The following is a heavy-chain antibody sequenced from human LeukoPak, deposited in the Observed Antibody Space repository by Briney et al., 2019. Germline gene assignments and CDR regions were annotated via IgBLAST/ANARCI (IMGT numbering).Heavy chain of an antibody. Sequence: SETLSLTCIVSAVSLSSYHWSWIRQPAAKGLEWIGRIHTSGTTNYNPSLESRVTMSGDTSKSQFSLNLKSVTAADTAVYYCARDGYYDSSGFSYFDDWGQGTLVTVSA. V-gene: IGHV4-4*07. J-gene: IGHJ4*02. CDR3: ARDGYYDSSGFSYFDD. CDR1: AVSLSSYH. CDR2: IHTSGTT. D-gene: IGHD3-22*01.